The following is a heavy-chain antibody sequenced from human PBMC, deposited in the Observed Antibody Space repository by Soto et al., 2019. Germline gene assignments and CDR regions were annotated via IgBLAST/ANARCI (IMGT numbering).Heavy chain of an antibody. J-gene: IGHJ5*02. CDR1: TGSISSPYW. Sequence: TSETLSLTCTVSTGSISSPYWWTWVRQSPGKGLEWIGEIYHSGDTNYNPSLKSRVSMSVDKSKNLFSLELSAVTAADTAVYYCAAVSGGCSRTTCQIDPWGQGIQVTVSS. CDR2: IYHSGDT. V-gene: IGHV4-4*02. CDR3: AAVSGGCSRTTCQIDP. D-gene: IGHD2-2*01.